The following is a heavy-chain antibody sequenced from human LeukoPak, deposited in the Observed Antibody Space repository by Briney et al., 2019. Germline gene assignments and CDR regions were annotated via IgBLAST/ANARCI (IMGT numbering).Heavy chain of an antibody. CDR1: GFTFSSYW. CDR2: IKQDGSEK. J-gene: IGHJ4*02. CDR3: AIPGIAAAGETYLDY. D-gene: IGHD6-13*01. Sequence: GGSLRLSCAASGFTFSSYWMSWVRQAPGKGLEWVANIKQDGSEKYYVDSVKGRFTISRDNAKNSLYLQMNSLRAEDTAVYYCAIPGIAAAGETYLDYWGQGTLVTVSS. V-gene: IGHV3-7*01.